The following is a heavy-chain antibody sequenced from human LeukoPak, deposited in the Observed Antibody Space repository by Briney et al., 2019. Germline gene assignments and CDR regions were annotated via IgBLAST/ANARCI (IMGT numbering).Heavy chain of an antibody. CDR1: GGSVSSGSYY. CDR3: ARDRIAARLNYYYGMDV. D-gene: IGHD6-6*01. CDR2: IYYSGST. Sequence: SETLSLTCTVFGGSVSSGSYYWSWIRQPPGKGLEWIGYIYYSGSTNYNPSLKSRVTISVDTSKNQFSLKLSSVTAADTAVYYCARDRIAARLNYYYGMDVWGQGTTVTVSS. V-gene: IGHV4-61*01. J-gene: IGHJ6*02.